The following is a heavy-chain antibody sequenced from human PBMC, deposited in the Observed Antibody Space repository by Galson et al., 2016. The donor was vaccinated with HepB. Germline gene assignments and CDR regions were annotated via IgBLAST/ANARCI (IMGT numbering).Heavy chain of an antibody. CDR2: ISDSGNNT. J-gene: IGHJ3*02. CDR3: AREDEEWEPGAFDI. Sequence: SLRLSCAASGFTVSSNYMSWIRQAPGKGLEWVSYISDSGNNTFYADSVKGRFTISRDNAKNSLYMQLNSLRAEDTAVYYCAREDEEWEPGAFDIWGQGTMVTVSS. D-gene: IGHD1-26*01. V-gene: IGHV3-11*01. CDR1: GFTVSSNY.